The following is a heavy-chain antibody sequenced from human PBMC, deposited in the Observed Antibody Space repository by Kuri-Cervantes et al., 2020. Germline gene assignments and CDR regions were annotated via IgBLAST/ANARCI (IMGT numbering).Heavy chain of an antibody. CDR3: ARDFISDAFDI. CDR2: ISGSSSYI. Sequence: ETLSLTCTASDFTFSIYTMTWVRQAPGKGLEWVSSISGSSSYIYYADSVKGRFAISRYNAKNSLYLQMNSLRDEDTAVYYCARDFISDAFDIWGQGTMVTVSS. V-gene: IGHV3-21*03. CDR1: DFTFSIYT. J-gene: IGHJ3*02.